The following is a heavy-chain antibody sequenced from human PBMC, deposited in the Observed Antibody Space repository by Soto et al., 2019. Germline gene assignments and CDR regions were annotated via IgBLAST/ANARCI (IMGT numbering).Heavy chain of an antibody. V-gene: IGHV1-2*04. CDR2: INPNSGGT. J-gene: IGHJ4*02. D-gene: IGHD3-22*01. CDR3: ARSYYYDSSGYYYFDY. CDR1: GYTFTGYY. Sequence: ASVKVSCKASGYTFTGYYMHWVRQAPGQGLEWMGWINPNSGGTYYAQKFQGWVTMTRDTSISTAYMDLSRLRSDDTAVYYCARSYYYDSSGYYYFDYWGQGTLVTVSS.